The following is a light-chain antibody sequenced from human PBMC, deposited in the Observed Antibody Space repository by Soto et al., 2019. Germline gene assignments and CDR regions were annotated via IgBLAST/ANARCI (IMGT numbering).Light chain of an antibody. CDR1: NSDVGGYNY. CDR2: DVN. J-gene: IGLJ1*01. V-gene: IGLV2-14*01. Sequence: QSALTQPASVSGSPGQSITISCTGTNSDVGGYNYVSWYQQHPGKAPKLMIHDVNNRPSGVSNRFSGSKSGNTASLAISGLQADDEADDFCSSYTSTSSLVFGTGTKLTVL. CDR3: SSYTSTSSLV.